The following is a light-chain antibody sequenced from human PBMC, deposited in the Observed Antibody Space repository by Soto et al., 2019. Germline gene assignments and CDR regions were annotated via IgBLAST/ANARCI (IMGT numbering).Light chain of an antibody. CDR2: EVR. J-gene: IGLJ1*01. CDR1: SSDVGSYNY. Sequence: QSALTQPASVSGSPGQSVTIPCTGTSSDVGSYNYVAWYQQFPGKTPKLIIYEVRNRPSGVSSRFSGSKSGNTASLTISGLQAGDEADYYCISYTGSDTSYVFGTGTKVTVL. CDR3: ISYTGSDTSYV. V-gene: IGLV2-14*01.